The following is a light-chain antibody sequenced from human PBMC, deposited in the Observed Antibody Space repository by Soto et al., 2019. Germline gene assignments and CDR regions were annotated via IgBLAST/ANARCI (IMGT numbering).Light chain of an antibody. CDR2: CVS. CDR3: RQYYNWPSFT. V-gene: IGKV3-15*01. J-gene: IGKJ4*02. CDR1: QSVGPN. Sequence: VLTQSADNLSVQKGERGPLSSRVSQSVGPNLVWYQQKFGQAPRLLIYCVSTRAAGGPARFIGSGSGTEFTLTIISRQPEEVAVDYCRQYYNWPSFTFGGGTKVDIK.